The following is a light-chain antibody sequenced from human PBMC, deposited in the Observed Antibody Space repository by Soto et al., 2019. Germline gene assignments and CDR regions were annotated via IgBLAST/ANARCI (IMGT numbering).Light chain of an antibody. CDR3: QQYNNYWT. CDR1: QSISSW. V-gene: IGKV1-5*01. J-gene: IGKJ1*01. Sequence: DIQMTQSPSTLSASVGDRVTITCRASQSISSWLAWYQQKPGKAPKLLIYDASSLESGVPSRFSGSGSATEYTLTISSLQPDDFATSYCQQYNNYWTFGQGNRVEIK. CDR2: DAS.